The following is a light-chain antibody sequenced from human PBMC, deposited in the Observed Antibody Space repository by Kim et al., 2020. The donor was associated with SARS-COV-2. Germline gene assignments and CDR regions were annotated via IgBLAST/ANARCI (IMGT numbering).Light chain of an antibody. CDR2: GKN. Sequence: SSELTQDPGVSVALGQTVRITCQGNSLRNYYADWSQQKPGQAPVVVIYGKNNRPSGIPDRFSGSSSGDTASLTITGAQAEDEAVYYCNSRDTSGHLWLFG. V-gene: IGLV3-19*01. J-gene: IGLJ3*02. CDR1: SLRNYY. CDR3: NSRDTSGHLWL.